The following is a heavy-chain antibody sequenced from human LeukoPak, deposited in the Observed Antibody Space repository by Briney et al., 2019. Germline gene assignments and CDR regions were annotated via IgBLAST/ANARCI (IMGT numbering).Heavy chain of an antibody. J-gene: IGHJ5*02. Sequence: SETLSLTCAVYGGSFSGYYWSWIRQPPGKGLEWIGEINHSGSTNDNPSLTSRVTISVDTSKNQFSLKLSSVTAADTAVSYFATGGGITGTTLWFDPWGQGPLVTVSS. D-gene: IGHD1-7*01. CDR1: GGSFSGYY. V-gene: IGHV4-34*01. CDR3: ATGGGITGTTLWFDP. CDR2: INHSGST.